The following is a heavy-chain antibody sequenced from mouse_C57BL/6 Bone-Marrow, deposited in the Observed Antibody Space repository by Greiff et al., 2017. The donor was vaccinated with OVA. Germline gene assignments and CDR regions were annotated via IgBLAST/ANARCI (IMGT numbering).Heavy chain of an antibody. Sequence: EVQLQQSGPVLVKPGASGRGAWKASGFTFPHYYMHWVKQSHGKSLEWIGLVYPYNGGTSYNQKFKGKATLTVDTSSSTAYMELNSLASEDSAVYYCARWGSNPFAYWGQGTLVTVSA. V-gene: IGHV1-36*01. D-gene: IGHD2-5*01. CDR3: ARWGSNPFAY. CDR1: GFTFPHYY. J-gene: IGHJ3*01. CDR2: VYPYNGGT.